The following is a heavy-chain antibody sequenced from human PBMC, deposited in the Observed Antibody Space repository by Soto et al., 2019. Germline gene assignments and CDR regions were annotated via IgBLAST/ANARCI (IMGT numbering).Heavy chain of an antibody. D-gene: IGHD2-2*01. J-gene: IGHJ3*02. CDR2: IYYSGST. V-gene: IGHV4-39*01. CDR3: ARHLCSSTSCYDPGAFDI. CDR1: GGSISSSSYY. Sequence: QLQLQESGPGLVKPSETLSLTCTVSGGSISSSSYYWGWIRQPPGKGLEWIGSIYYSGSTYYNPSLKSRVTISVDTSKNQFSLKLSSVTAADTAVYYCARHLCSSTSCYDPGAFDIWGQGTMVTVSS.